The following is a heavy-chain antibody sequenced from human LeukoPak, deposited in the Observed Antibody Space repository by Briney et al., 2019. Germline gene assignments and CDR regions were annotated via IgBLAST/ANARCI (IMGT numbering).Heavy chain of an antibody. D-gene: IGHD3-10*01. CDR1: GFSLSTSGVG. J-gene: IGHJ4*02. CDR2: IYWNDDK. CDR3: AGIGELLYFDY. V-gene: IGHV2-5*01. Sequence: SGPTLVKPTQTLTLTCTFSGFSLSTSGVGVGWIRQPPGKALEWLALIYWNDDKRYSPSLKSRLTITKDTSKNQVVLTMTNMDPADTATYYCAGIGELLYFDYCGQGTLVTVSS.